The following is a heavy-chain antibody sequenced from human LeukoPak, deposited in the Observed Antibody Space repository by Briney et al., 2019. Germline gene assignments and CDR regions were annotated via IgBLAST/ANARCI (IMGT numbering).Heavy chain of an antibody. Sequence: PVKVSCKASGGTFSSYAISWVRQAPGQGLEWMGGIIPIFGTANYAQKFQGRVTITADKSTSTVYMELSSLRSEDTAVYYCAREGYCSGGSCYYFDYWGQGTLVTVSS. J-gene: IGHJ4*02. D-gene: IGHD2-15*01. CDR3: AREGYCSGGSCYYFDY. V-gene: IGHV1-69*06. CDR2: IIPIFGTA. CDR1: GGTFSSYA.